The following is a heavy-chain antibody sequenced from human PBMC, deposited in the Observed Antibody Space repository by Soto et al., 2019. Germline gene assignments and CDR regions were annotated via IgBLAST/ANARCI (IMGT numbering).Heavy chain of an antibody. V-gene: IGHV3-33*01. D-gene: IGHD1-1*01. CDR1: GFPFSTYG. CDR2: IVSDGSAK. CDR3: ARDDAFGNENGFDI. Sequence: QVQLVESGGGVVQPGTSPRLSCAVSGFPFSTYGFHWVRQPPGKGLERVAVIVSDGSAKYHADSVEGRFTISRDNSTDPLYLQMNSLRAEDTAVYYCARDDAFGNENGFDIWGQGTMVTVSS. J-gene: IGHJ3*02.